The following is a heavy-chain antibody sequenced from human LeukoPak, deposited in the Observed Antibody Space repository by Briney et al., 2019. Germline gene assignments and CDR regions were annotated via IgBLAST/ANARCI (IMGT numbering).Heavy chain of an antibody. CDR3: ARKGVWGSYDY. J-gene: IGHJ4*02. Sequence: GASVKLSCKAFGYTFTSYFMHWVRQAPGQGLEWMGIINPSGDGTSYAQNFQGRVTMTRDMSTSTVYMELSSLRSEDTAVYYCARKGVWGSYDYWGQGTLVTVSS. CDR2: INPSGDGT. CDR1: GYTFTSYF. D-gene: IGHD3-16*01. V-gene: IGHV1-46*01.